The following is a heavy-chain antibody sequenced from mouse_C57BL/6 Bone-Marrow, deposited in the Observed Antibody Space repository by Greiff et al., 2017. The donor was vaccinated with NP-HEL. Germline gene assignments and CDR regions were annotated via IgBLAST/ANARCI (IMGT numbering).Heavy chain of an antibody. V-gene: IGHV1-59*01. CDR1: GYTFTSYW. CDR3: AKEGYYYYGSSYGYFDV. D-gene: IGHD1-1*01. CDR2: IDPSDSYT. Sequence: QVQLQQPGAELVRPGTSVKLSCKASGYTFTSYWMHWVQQTPGQGLDWIGVIDPSDSYTNYNQKFKGKATLTVDTSSSTAYMQLSSLTSEDSAVYYCAKEGYYYYGSSYGYFDVWGTGTTVTVSS. J-gene: IGHJ1*03.